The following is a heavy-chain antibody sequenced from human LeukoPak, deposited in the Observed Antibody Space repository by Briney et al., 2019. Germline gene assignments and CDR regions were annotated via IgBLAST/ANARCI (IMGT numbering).Heavy chain of an antibody. CDR1: GYSFTSYD. V-gene: IGHV1-8*01. J-gene: IGHJ4*02. D-gene: IGHD6-19*01. CDR2: MNPNSGNT. CDR3: ARGLAVAGTGY. Sequence: GASVKVSCKASGYSFTSYDLSWVRPATGQGLEWMGWMNPNSGNTGYAQMFQGRVTMTRDTSISTSYMELTSLTSEDTAIYYCARGLAVAGTGYWGQGTLVTGSS.